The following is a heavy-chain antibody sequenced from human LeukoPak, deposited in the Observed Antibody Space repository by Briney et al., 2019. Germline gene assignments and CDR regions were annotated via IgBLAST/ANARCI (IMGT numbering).Heavy chain of an antibody. D-gene: IGHD3-10*01. Sequence: RASETLSLTCTVSGGSISSGSYYWSWIRQPAGKGLEWIGRIYTSGSTNYNPSLKSRVTISVDTSKNQFSLKLSSVTAADTAVYYCARQLWFGNFDPWGQGTLVTVSS. J-gene: IGHJ5*02. CDR3: ARQLWFGNFDP. V-gene: IGHV4-61*02. CDR2: IYTSGST. CDR1: GGSISSGSYY.